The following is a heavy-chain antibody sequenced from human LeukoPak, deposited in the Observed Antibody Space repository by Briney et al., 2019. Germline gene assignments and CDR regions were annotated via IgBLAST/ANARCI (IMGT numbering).Heavy chain of an antibody. V-gene: IGHV4-59*01. Sequence: PSETLSLTCTVSGGSISSYYWSWVRQPPGKGLEWIGYIYYSGSTNYNASLKSRVTISVDTSKNQFSLKLSSVTGADTAVYYCARVAADEDYFDYWGQGTLVTVSS. J-gene: IGHJ4*02. CDR3: ARVAADEDYFDY. CDR1: GGSISSYY. D-gene: IGHD6-25*01. CDR2: IYYSGST.